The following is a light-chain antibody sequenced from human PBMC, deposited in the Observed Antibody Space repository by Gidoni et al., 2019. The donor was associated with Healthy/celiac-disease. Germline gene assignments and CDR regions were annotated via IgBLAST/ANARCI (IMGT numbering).Light chain of an antibody. CDR2: GAS. Sequence: EIVMTQSPATLSVSPGERATLSCRASQSVSSNLAWYQQKPGQAPMLLISGASTRATGIPARFSGSGSGTELTLTISSLQSEDFEVYYCQKYNNWTLGFGQGTKLEIK. J-gene: IGKJ2*03. CDR3: QKYNNWTLG. CDR1: QSVSSN. V-gene: IGKV3-15*01.